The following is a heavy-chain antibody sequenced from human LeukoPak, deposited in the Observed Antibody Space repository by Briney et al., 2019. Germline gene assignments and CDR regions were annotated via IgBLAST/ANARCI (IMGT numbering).Heavy chain of an antibody. J-gene: IGHJ6*03. Sequence: GGSLRLSCAASGFTVSNNYMRWVRQAPGKGLEWVSLIYSGGSTYYADSVKGRFIISRDNSKNTLYLQMNSLRAEDTAVYYCAKNGDRGAYCTGGTCYPYFYYYMDVWGKGTTVTI. D-gene: IGHD2-15*01. CDR2: IYSGGST. V-gene: IGHV3-66*01. CDR1: GFTVSNNY. CDR3: AKNGDRGAYCTGGTCYPYFYYYMDV.